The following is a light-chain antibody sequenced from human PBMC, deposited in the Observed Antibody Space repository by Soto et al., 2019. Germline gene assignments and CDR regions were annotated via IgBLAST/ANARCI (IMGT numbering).Light chain of an antibody. Sequence: QSALTQPPSASGSPGQSVTISCTGSSSDVGGYKYVSWYQQRPGKAPKLMIFEVTKRPSGVPGRFSGSKSGNTASLTVSGLQAEDEADYYCSSYAGNNNYVVFGGGTQLTVL. V-gene: IGLV2-8*01. CDR3: SSYAGNNNYVV. CDR2: EVT. J-gene: IGLJ2*01. CDR1: SSDVGGYKY.